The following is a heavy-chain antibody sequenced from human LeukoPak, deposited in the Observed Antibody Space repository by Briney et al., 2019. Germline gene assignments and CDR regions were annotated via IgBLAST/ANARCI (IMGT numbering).Heavy chain of an antibody. Sequence: GGSLRLSCAASGLTFSDYYMSWIRQAPGKGLEWVSYISSSGSSIFYADSVKGRFTISRDNAKNTLYLQMNSLRAEDTAVYYCAKGVVTPFDYWGQGTLVTVSS. CDR3: AKGVVTPFDY. V-gene: IGHV3-11*01. CDR2: ISSSGSSI. J-gene: IGHJ4*02. CDR1: GLTFSDYY. D-gene: IGHD3-3*01.